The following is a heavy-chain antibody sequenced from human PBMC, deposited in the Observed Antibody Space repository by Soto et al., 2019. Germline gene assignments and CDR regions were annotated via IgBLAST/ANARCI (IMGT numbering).Heavy chain of an antibody. CDR3: ARTHAPTLLFDV. V-gene: IGHV4-59*13. CDR2: IFHIWNS. Sequence: SETMSLTCTVAGGSIRNVYWSWIRQAQGKGLEWIGFIFHIWNSNYNPSLKSRVTISVDTSKNQFSLSLDSVTAADTAFYFCARTHAPTLLFDVWVRETLVTFSS. J-gene: IGHJ4*02. CDR1: GGSIRNVY. D-gene: IGHD2-15*01.